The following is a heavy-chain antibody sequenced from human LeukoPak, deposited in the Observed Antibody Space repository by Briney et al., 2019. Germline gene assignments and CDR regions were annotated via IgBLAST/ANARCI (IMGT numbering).Heavy chain of an antibody. CDR2: ISYDGSNK. J-gene: IGHJ5*02. V-gene: IGHV3-30-3*01. CDR3: ARDEHYYDSSGTDSEYNWFDP. CDR1: GFTFSSYA. Sequence: PGGSLRLSCAASGFTFSSYAMHWVRQAPGKGLEWVAVISYDGSNKCYADSVKGRFTISRDNSKNTLYLQMNSLRAEDTAVYYCARDEHYYDSSGTDSEYNWFDPWGQGTLVTVSS. D-gene: IGHD3-22*01.